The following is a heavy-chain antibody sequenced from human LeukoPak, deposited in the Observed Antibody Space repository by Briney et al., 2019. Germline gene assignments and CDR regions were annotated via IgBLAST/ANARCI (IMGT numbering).Heavy chain of an antibody. J-gene: IGHJ3*02. CDR1: GDSMSRNY. CDR3: ARHGVHDAFDI. CDR2: IYTSGST. D-gene: IGHD4-17*01. Sequence: SGTLSLTCTVSGDSMSRNYWSWIRQSPGKGLEWIGRIYTSGSTNYNPSLKSRVTMSVDTSKNQFSLKLSSVTAADTAVYYCARHGVHDAFDIWGQGTMVTVSS. V-gene: IGHV4-4*07.